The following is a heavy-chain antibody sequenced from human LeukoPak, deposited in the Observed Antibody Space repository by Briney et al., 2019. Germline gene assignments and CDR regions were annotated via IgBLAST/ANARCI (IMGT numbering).Heavy chain of an antibody. CDR2: IYYSGST. D-gene: IGHD4-17*01. V-gene: IGHV4-59*01. CDR3: ARSYGDYEDY. J-gene: IGHJ4*02. CDR1: GGSISSYY. Sequence: SETLSLTCTVSGGSISSYYWSWIRQPPGEGLEWIGYIYYSGSTNYNPSLKSRVTISVDTSKNQFSLKLSSVTAADTAVYYCARSYGDYEDYWGQGTLVTVSS.